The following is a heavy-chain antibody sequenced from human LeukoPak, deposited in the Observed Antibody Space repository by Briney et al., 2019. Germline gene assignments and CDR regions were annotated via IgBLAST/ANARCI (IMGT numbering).Heavy chain of an antibody. CDR2: INHSGST. V-gene: IGHV4-34*01. J-gene: IGHJ4*02. Sequence: PSETLSLTCAVYGGSFSGYYRSWIRQPPGKGLEWIGEINHSGSTNYNPSLKSRVTISVDTSKNQFSLKLSSVTAADTAVYYCALPGYSSGWHYFDYWGQGTLVTVSS. CDR1: GGSFSGYY. CDR3: ALPGYSSGWHYFDY. D-gene: IGHD6-19*01.